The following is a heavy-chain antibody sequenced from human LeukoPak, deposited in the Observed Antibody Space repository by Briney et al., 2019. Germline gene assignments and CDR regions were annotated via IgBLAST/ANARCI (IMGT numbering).Heavy chain of an antibody. CDR2: ISSSGSTI. D-gene: IGHD5-24*01. Sequence: GGSLRLSCAASGFTFSSYEMNWVRQAPGKGLEWVSYISSSGSTIYYADSVKGRFTISRDNAKNSLYLQMNSLRAEDTAVYYCARDVSFGLQSVDYWGQGTLVTVSS. J-gene: IGHJ4*02. V-gene: IGHV3-48*03. CDR3: ARDVSFGLQSVDY. CDR1: GFTFSSYE.